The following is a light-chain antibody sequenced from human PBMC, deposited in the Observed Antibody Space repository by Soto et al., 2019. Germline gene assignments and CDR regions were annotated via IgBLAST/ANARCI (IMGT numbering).Light chain of an antibody. CDR2: EVT. J-gene: IGLJ3*02. CDR3: SSFTSSHTWV. V-gene: IGLV2-14*01. CDR1: TSDVGGYNY. Sequence: QSVLTQPASVSGSPGQSITISCTGTTSDVGGYNYVSWYQQHPGKVPKAIIYEVTNRPSGISNRFSGSKSGNTASLTISGLQAEDEADYHCSSFTSSHTWVFGGGTKLTVL.